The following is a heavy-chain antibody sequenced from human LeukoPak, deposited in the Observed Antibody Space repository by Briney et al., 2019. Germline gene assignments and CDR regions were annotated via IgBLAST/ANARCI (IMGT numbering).Heavy chain of an antibody. Sequence: TGGSLRLSCAASGFTFSRYWMSWVRQAPGKGLEWVANIKEDGRQKYYADSVKGRFTISRDNAKNSLYLQMNSLKTEDTAVYYCVRHAASGGSGVDHWGQGTLVTVSS. D-gene: IGHD3-10*01. CDR2: IKEDGRQK. J-gene: IGHJ4*02. V-gene: IGHV3-7*03. CDR3: VRHAASGGSGVDH. CDR1: GFTFSRYW.